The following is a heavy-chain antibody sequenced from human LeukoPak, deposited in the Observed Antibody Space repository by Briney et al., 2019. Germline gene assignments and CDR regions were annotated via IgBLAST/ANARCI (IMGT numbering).Heavy chain of an antibody. V-gene: IGHV1-69*13. Sequence: SVKVSCKASGGTFISYAISWVRQAPGQGLEWMGGIIPIFGTANYAQKFQGRVTITADESTSTAYMELSSLRSEDTAVYYCARDSGYSSSYDAFDIWGQGTMVTVSS. CDR2: IIPIFGTA. CDR3: ARDSGYSSSYDAFDI. J-gene: IGHJ3*02. D-gene: IGHD6-13*01. CDR1: GGTFISYA.